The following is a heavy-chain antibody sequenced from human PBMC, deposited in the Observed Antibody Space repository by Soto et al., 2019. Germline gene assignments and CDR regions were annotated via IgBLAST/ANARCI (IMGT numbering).Heavy chain of an antibody. Sequence: GGSLRLSCAAPGFTFSTSWMNWVRQTPGKGLEWVATINPDGSVIYYVDSVKGRFTISRDNVNNSLFLQMNTLRAEDTATFYCARDRAFGCFEDWGQGIQVTVSS. CDR1: GFTFSTSW. CDR3: ARDRAFGCFED. V-gene: IGHV3-7*05. CDR2: INPDGSVI. J-gene: IGHJ4*02. D-gene: IGHD3-10*01.